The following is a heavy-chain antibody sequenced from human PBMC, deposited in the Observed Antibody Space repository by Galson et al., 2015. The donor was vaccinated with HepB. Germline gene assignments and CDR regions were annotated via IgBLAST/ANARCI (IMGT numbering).Heavy chain of an antibody. D-gene: IGHD6-13*01. CDR2: ISSSSSYI. Sequence: SLRLSCAASGFTFSSYSMNWVRQAPGKGLEWVSSISSSSSYIYYADSVKGRFTISRDNAKNSPYLQMNSLRAEDTAVYYCARDRKVSSSWYGYDAFDIWGQGTMVTVSS. CDR1: GFTFSSYS. V-gene: IGHV3-21*01. J-gene: IGHJ3*02. CDR3: ARDRKVSSSWYGYDAFDI.